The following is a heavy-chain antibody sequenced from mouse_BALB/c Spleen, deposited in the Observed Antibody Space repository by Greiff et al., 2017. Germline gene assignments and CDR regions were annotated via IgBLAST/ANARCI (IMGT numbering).Heavy chain of an antibody. CDR3: ARDRDYDYDGGFFTY. V-gene: IGHV3-6*02. CDR2: ISYDGSN. D-gene: IGHD2-4*01. Sequence: EVQLQESGPGLVKPSQSLSLTCSVTGYSITSGYYWNWIRQFPGNKLEWMGYISYDGSNNYNPSLKNRISITRDTSKNQFSLKLNSVTTEDTATYYCARDRDYDYDGGFFTYWGQGTLVTVSA. CDR1: GYSITSGYY. J-gene: IGHJ3*01.